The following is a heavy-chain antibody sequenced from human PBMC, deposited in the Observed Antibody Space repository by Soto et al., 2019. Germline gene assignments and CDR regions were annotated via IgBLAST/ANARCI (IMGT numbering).Heavy chain of an antibody. D-gene: IGHD3-22*01. CDR1: GFTFSSYA. J-gene: IGHJ4*02. Sequence: EVQLVESGGDLVQPGGSLTLSCAASGFTFSSYAMHWVRQAPGKGLEYVSAISSDGGSTYYAKSVKGRFTISRDNSKNTLYLQMDSLRAEDMAVYYCARHSSGYDYWGQGTLVTVSS. V-gene: IGHV3-64*01. CDR3: ARHSSGYDY. CDR2: ISSDGGST.